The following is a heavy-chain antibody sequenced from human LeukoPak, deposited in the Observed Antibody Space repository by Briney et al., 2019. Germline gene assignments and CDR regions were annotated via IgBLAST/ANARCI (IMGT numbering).Heavy chain of an antibody. CDR2: SMYYSGST. Sequence: SETLSLTCTVSGGSISSSSYYWGWIRQSPGKGLEWIGSSMYYSGSTYYNPSLKSRVTISVDTSDNQFSLKLTSVTAADTAVYYCARLDGERPDYWGQGTLVTVSS. CDR1: GGSISSSSYY. CDR3: ARLDGERPDY. V-gene: IGHV4-39*07. J-gene: IGHJ4*02. D-gene: IGHD4-17*01.